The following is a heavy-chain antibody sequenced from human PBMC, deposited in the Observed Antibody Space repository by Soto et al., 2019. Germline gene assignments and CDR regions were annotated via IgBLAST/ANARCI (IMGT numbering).Heavy chain of an antibody. J-gene: IGHJ3*02. Sequence: PGGSLRLSCAASGFTCEDYGMSWVRQAPGKGLEWVSGINWNGGSTGYADSVKGRFTISRDNAKNSLYLQMNSLRAEDTALYHCARGRSSTSNDAFDIWGQGTMVTVSS. CDR2: INWNGGST. CDR3: ARGRSSTSNDAFDI. CDR1: GFTCEDYG. V-gene: IGHV3-20*01. D-gene: IGHD2-2*01.